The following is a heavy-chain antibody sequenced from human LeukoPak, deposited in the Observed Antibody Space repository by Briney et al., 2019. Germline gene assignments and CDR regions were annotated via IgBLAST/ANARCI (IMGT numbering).Heavy chain of an antibody. CDR1: GVSISSGSNY. CDR2: IYSSGST. D-gene: IGHD3-22*01. CDR3: ARDRYYYDSSGYYLLDY. Sequence: SETLSLTCSVSGVSISSGSNYWGWIRQPPGKTLEWIGSIYSSGSTYYNSSLKSRVIILIDTSKNHFSLTLSSVTAADTAVYYCARDRYYYDSSGYYLLDYWGQGTLVTVSS. V-gene: IGHV4-39*07. J-gene: IGHJ4*02.